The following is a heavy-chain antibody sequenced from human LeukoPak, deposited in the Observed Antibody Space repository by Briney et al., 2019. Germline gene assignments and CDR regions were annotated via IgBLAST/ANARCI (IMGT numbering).Heavy chain of an antibody. CDR3: ARAPGNWNDGIDY. J-gene: IGHJ4*02. CDR2: IIPILGIA. D-gene: IGHD1-20*01. V-gene: IGHV1-69*04. Sequence: SVKVSCKASGGTFSSYAISWVRQAPGQGLEWMGRIIPILGIANYAQKFQGRVTITADKSTSTAYMELSSLRSEDTAVYYCARAPGNWNDGIDYWGQGTLVTVSS. CDR1: GGTFSSYA.